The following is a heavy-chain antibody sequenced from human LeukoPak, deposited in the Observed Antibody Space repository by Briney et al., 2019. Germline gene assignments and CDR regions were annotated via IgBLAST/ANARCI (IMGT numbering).Heavy chain of an antibody. CDR3: ARGPSHGGFDI. J-gene: IGHJ3*02. D-gene: IGHD4-23*01. Sequence: GASVKVSCKASGYTFIDYHIHWIRQAPGQGLEWRGDINTNSGATRYARSFQGRVALSRDTSVSTAYMELSSLRSDDTAVYYCARGPSHGGFDIWGQGTMVTVSS. V-gene: IGHV1-2*02. CDR1: GYTFIDYH. CDR2: INTNSGAT.